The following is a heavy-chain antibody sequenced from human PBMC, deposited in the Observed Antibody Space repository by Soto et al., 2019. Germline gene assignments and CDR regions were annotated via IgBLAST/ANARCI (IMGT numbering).Heavy chain of an antibody. D-gene: IGHD1-26*01. CDR1: GFTLSSYE. CDR3: ARVKVGAQSLDF. J-gene: IGHJ4*02. V-gene: IGHV3-48*03. Sequence: GSLRLSCAASGFTLSSYEMNWVRQAPGKGLEWVSYISSSGRTIYYADSVKGRFTISRDNAKNSLYLQMNSLRAEDTAVYYCARVKVGAQSLDFWGQGTLVTVSS. CDR2: ISSSGRTI.